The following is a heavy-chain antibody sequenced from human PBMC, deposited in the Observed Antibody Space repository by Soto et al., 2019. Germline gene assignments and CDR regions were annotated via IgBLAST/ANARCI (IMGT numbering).Heavy chain of an antibody. Sequence: QVQLVQSGAEMKKPGASVKVSCEASGYTFTAYYIHWVRQAPGQGLEWMGWINPNGGGTKYAQKFQGRVTMTRDTSINTAYRELTRLTSDDTAVYYCARAVHTMIQGVRFRVDQWGQGTLVTVSS. J-gene: IGHJ4*02. D-gene: IGHD3-10*01. CDR1: GYTFTAYY. CDR3: ARAVHTMIQGVRFRVDQ. CDR2: INPNGGGT. V-gene: IGHV1-2*02.